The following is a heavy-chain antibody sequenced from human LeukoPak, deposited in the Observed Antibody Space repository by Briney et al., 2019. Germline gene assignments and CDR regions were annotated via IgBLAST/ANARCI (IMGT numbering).Heavy chain of an antibody. CDR1: GGAISSYY. J-gene: IGHJ3*02. CDR3: ACLTTADAFDI. CDR2: IYDSGST. D-gene: IGHD3-22*01. V-gene: IGHV4-59*01. Sequence: SETLSLTCTVSGGAISSYYWSWIRQPPGKGLEWIGYIYDSGSTNYNPSLKSRVTISVDTSKNQFSLKLSSVTAADTAVYYCACLTTADAFDIWGQGTMVTVSS.